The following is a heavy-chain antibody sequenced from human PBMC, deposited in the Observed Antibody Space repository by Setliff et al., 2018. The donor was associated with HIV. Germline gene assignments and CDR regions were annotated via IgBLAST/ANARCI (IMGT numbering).Heavy chain of an antibody. CDR3: ARDAAAPAAIEGAFDI. Sequence: ETLSLTCDVSGFSISSRYYWGWIRQSPGQGLEWVANIKYDGSEKYYVDSVKGRFTISRDNTKNSLYLQLNSLRAEDTAVYYCARDAAAPAAIEGAFDIWGQGTMVTVSS. CDR1: GFSISSRYY. CDR2: IKYDGSEK. J-gene: IGHJ3*02. V-gene: IGHV3-7*01. D-gene: IGHD2-2*02.